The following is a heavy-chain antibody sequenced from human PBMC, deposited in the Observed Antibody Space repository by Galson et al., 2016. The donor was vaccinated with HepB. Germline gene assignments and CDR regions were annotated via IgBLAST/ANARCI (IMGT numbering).Heavy chain of an antibody. D-gene: IGHD2-15*01. CDR2: IYHSGNS. V-gene: IGHV4-4*02. J-gene: IGHJ4*02. CDR1: GGAINSSYW. Sequence: SETLSLTCTVSGGAINSSYWWTWVRQPPGKGLEWIGEIYHSGNSNYNPSLRSRVTLSVDKSKSQFSLNLSSVSAADTAVYYCARAYFHCSRGSCHHYFDYWGQGTRVIVSS. CDR3: ARAYFHCSRGSCHHYFDY.